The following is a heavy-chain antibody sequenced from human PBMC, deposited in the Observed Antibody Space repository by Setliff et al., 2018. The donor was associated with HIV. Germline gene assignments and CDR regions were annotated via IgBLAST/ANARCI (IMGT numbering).Heavy chain of an antibody. J-gene: IGHJ6*03. CDR3: AKSVDTTMDDYYYVDI. V-gene: IGHV4-4*07. D-gene: IGHD5-18*01. Sequence: PSETLSLTCTVSGGSISSHFWNWIRQPAGKGLEWIGRFRPTGNAYYANPCYNPSLKSRVTMSVDTSKSQFSLKLNSVTAADTAVYYCAKSVDTTMDDYYYVDIWGTGTTVTVS. CDR2: FRPTGNAYYANP. CDR1: GGSISSHF.